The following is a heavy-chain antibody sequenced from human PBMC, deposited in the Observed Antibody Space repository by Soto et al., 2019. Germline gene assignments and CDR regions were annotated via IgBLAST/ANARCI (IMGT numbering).Heavy chain of an antibody. Sequence: SETLSLTCTVSGGSISSGGYYWSWIRQHPGKGLEWIGYIYYSGSTYYNPSLKSRVTISVDTSKDQFSLKLSSVTAADTAVYYCARVRDSITLVWGQGTTVTVSS. D-gene: IGHD3-10*01. CDR2: IYYSGST. CDR1: GGSISSGGYY. J-gene: IGHJ6*02. V-gene: IGHV4-31*03. CDR3: ARVRDSITLV.